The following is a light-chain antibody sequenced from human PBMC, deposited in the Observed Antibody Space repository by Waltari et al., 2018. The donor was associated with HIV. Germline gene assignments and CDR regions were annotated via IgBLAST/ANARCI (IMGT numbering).Light chain of an antibody. V-gene: IGLV1-47*01. CDR3: STWDNSLSHWV. Sequence: QSVVTQPPSASGTPGQNLSISCSGDISNLGGHFVYWYQQRPGTAPRLPLYRNDQRPSGVPDRFSGSKSATSASLAISGLRSEDEADYHCSTWDNSLSHWVFGGGTKVTVL. J-gene: IGLJ3*02. CDR1: ISNLGGHF. CDR2: RND.